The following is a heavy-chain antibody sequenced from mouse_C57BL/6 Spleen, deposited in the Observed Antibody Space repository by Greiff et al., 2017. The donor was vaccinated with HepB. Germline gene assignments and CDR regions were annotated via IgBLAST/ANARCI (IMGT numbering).Heavy chain of an antibody. Sequence: EVKLVESGGGLVQPKGSLKLSCAASGFSFNTYAMNWVRQAPGKGLEWVARIRSKSNNYATYYADSVKDRFTISRDDSESMLYLQMNNLKTEDTAMYYCVRLTGPMDYWGQGTSVTVSS. CDR2: IRSKSNNYAT. CDR1: GFSFNTYA. CDR3: VRLTGPMDY. V-gene: IGHV10-1*01. J-gene: IGHJ4*01. D-gene: IGHD4-1*01.